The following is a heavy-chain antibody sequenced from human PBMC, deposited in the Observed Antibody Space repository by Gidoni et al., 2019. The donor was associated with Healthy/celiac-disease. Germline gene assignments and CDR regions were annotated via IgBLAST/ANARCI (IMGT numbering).Heavy chain of an antibody. D-gene: IGHD3-3*01. CDR2: INAGNGNT. Sequence: QVQLVQSGAEVQKPGASVKVSCKASGYTFTSYAMHWVRQAPGQRLEWMGWINAGNGNTKYSQKFQGRVTITRDTSASTAYMELSSLRSEDTAVYYCARGDYDFWSGYRPFDPWGQGTLVTVSS. J-gene: IGHJ5*02. CDR3: ARGDYDFWSGYRPFDP. V-gene: IGHV1-3*01. CDR1: GYTFTSYA.